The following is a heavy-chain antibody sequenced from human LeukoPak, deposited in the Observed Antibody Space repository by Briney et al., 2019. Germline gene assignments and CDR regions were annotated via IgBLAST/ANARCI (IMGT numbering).Heavy chain of an antibody. J-gene: IGHJ4*02. D-gene: IGHD6-19*01. Sequence: GGTLRLSCAASGFTFSSYAMHWVRQAPGKGLEWVAVISYDGSNKYYADSVKGRFTISRDNSKNTLYLQMNSLRADDTAVYYCAKIFTSGQSDYWGQGTLVTVSS. CDR1: GFTFSSYA. CDR3: AKIFTSGQSDY. V-gene: IGHV3-30*04. CDR2: ISYDGSNK.